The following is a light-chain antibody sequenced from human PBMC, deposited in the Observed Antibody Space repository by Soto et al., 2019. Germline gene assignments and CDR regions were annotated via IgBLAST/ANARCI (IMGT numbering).Light chain of an antibody. CDR2: EVN. J-gene: IGLJ1*01. CDR3: SSYAGSSNV. CDR1: SSDVGEYNY. V-gene: IGLV2-8*01. Sequence: LTQPPSASGSPGQSVTISCTGTSSDVGEYNYVSWYQQHPGKAPKLMIYEVNKRPSGVPDRFSGSKSGNTASLTVSGLQADDEADYYCSSYAGSSNVFGTGTKVTV.